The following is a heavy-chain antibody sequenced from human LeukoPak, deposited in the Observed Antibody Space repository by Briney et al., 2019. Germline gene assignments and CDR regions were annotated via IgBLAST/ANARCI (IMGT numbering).Heavy chain of an antibody. CDR3: ARINDFWSGPYYYYYMDV. J-gene: IGHJ6*03. D-gene: IGHD3-3*01. CDR2: ISGSSSTI. V-gene: IGHV3-48*01. Sequence: GGSLRLSCAASGFTFSSYSMNWVRQAPGKGLEWVSYISGSSSTIYYADSVKGRFTISRDNAKNSLYLQMNSLRAEDTAVYYCARINDFWSGPYYYYYMDVWGKGTTVTVSS. CDR1: GFTFSSYS.